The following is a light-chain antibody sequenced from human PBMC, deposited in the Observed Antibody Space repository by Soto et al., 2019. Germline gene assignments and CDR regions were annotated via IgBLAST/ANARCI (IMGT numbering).Light chain of an antibody. CDR3: QQSYTSPWT. CDR1: QGVSKY. J-gene: IGKJ1*01. Sequence: DVQMTQSPSSLSASVGEGVNITCRPSQGVSKYLNWYQQKPGKAPRLLIYSTSNLLGGVPSRFSGSGSGTYCTLTISSLQPEDFATYYGQQSYTSPWTFGQGTKVEIK. V-gene: IGKV1-39*01. CDR2: STS.